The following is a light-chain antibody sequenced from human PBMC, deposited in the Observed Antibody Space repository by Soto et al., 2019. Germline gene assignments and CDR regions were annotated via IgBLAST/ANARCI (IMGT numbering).Light chain of an antibody. CDR3: QQYGSSPRT. CDR2: GAS. Sequence: EIVMTQSPATLSVSPGERATLFCQANQSVSSHLAWYQKKPGQAPRLLIYGASTRATGVPDRFSGSGSGTDFTLTISRLEPEDFAVYYCQQYGSSPRTFGQGTKVDIK. CDR1: QSVSSH. V-gene: IGKV3-20*01. J-gene: IGKJ1*01.